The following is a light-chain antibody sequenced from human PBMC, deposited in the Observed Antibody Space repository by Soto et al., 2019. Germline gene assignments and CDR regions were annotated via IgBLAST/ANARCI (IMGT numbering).Light chain of an antibody. CDR1: QTVTSSY. Sequence: IVLTQSPGTLFCPPGERATLSCRASQTVTSSYLDWYQHKPGQAPRLLIYGAPSRATGIPHRFSGSGSGTVFTLTISRLEPEDFAVYYCQQYNNWLTVGGGTKVDIK. V-gene: IGKV3-20*01. CDR2: GAP. J-gene: IGKJ4*01. CDR3: QQYNNWLT.